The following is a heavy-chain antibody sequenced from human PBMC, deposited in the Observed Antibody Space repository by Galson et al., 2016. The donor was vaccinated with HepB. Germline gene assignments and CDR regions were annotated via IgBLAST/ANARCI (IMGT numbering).Heavy chain of an antibody. CDR2: ISYDGSDA. CDR3: ASGVMGWFDP. V-gene: IGHV3-30*04. CDR1: GFTFCNYA. Sequence: SLRLSCAASGFTFCNYAMHWVRQAPGKGLEWVAVISYDGSDATYADSVKGHFTISRDNSKITLNLQMNSLTTEVTAVYIFASGVMGWFDPWGQGTLVTVSS. J-gene: IGHJ5*02. D-gene: IGHD3-16*01.